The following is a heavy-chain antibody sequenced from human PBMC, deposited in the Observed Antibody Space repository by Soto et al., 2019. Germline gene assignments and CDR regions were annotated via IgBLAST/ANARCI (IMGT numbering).Heavy chain of an antibody. CDR2: ISAYYGST. CDR3: ARGPFSGALAPPPILPFDQ. CDR1: GYTFPSYD. J-gene: IGHJ4*02. V-gene: IGHV1-18*01. Sequence: ASVTVSCTASGYTFPSYDINWVRQATGQGLEWMGWISAYYGSTTYAQKFQGRVTLTTDTSTSTAYMELRSLRSDDTAVYYCARGPFSGALAPPPILPFDQWGRGTQVTVSS. D-gene: IGHD2-15*01.